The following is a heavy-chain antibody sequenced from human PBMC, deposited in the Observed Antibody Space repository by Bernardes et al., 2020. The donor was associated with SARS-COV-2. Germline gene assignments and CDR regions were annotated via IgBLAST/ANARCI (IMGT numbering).Heavy chain of an antibody. CDR2: FSDGGLST. CDR1: GFTFSNYA. Sequence: GGSLRLSCAASGFTFSNYAMNWVRQAPGKGLEWVSGFSDGGLSTYYADSVKGRFTISRDSSNNILYLEMNSLRTEDTATYYCAKSLAGYCYGSTCYWRPLDSWGQGTLVTVSS. J-gene: IGHJ4*02. D-gene: IGHD2-15*01. V-gene: IGHV3-23*01. CDR3: AKSLAGYCYGSTCYWRPLDS.